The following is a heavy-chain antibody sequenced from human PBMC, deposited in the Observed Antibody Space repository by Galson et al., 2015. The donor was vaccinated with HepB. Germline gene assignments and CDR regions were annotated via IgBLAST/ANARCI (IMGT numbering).Heavy chain of an antibody. CDR2: IGGSGRTI. D-gene: IGHD3-10*01. Sequence: SLRLSCAASGFTFRNYAMSWVRQAPGKGLEWVSAIGGSGRTIYYADSVKGRFTISRDNSKNTLYLQMNSLRIEDTAVYYCPRGEDDLDYWGQGTLVTVSS. CDR3: PRGEDDLDY. J-gene: IGHJ4*02. V-gene: IGHV3-23*01. CDR1: GFTFRNYA.